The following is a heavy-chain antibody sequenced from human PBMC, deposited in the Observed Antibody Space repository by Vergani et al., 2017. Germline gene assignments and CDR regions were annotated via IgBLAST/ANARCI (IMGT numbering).Heavy chain of an antibody. D-gene: IGHD3/OR15-3a*01. V-gene: IGHV3-33*01. CDR2: IWYDGSNK. CDR1: GFTFSSYG. CDR3: ARDLDFLRVSTLDY. J-gene: IGHJ4*02. Sequence: VQLVETGGGLIQPGGSLRLSCAASGFTFSSYGMHWVRQAPGKGLEWVAVIWYDGSNKYYADSVKGRFTISRDNSKNTLYLQMNSLRAEDTAVYYCARDLDFLRVSTLDYWGQGTLVTVSS.